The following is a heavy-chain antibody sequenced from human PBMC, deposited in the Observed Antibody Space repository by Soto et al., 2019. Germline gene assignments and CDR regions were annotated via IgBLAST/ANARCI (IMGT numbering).Heavy chain of an antibody. J-gene: IGHJ4*02. Sequence: QVQLVQSGAEVKKPGASVKVSCKASGYTFTSYAIHWVRQAPGQRLEWMGWINGGNGNTKYLQNFQGRVTITRDTSASTAYMELSSLRSEDTAVYYGVAVDIGDYWGQGTLVTVSS. CDR1: GYTFTSYA. D-gene: IGHD5-12*01. V-gene: IGHV1-3*01. CDR2: INGGNGNT. CDR3: VAVDIGDY.